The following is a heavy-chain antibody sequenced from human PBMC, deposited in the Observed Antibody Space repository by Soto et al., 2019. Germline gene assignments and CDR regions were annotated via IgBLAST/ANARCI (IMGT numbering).Heavy chain of an antibody. CDR3: VKDAPQPFSD. D-gene: IGHD3-3*02. V-gene: IGHV3-23*01. CDR2: ISGTAHAT. CDR1: GFDFSNYA. Sequence: PGGSLRLSCAASGFDFSNYAMSWVRQAPGKGLEWVSAISGTAHATYYAASVKGRFTISRDNSKNTLYLQMNSLRVEDTAVYFCVKDAPQPFSDWGQGTLVTVSS. J-gene: IGHJ4*02.